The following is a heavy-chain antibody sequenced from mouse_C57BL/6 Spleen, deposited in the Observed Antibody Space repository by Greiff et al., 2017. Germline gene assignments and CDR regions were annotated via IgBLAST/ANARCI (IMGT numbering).Heavy chain of an antibody. D-gene: IGHD2-10*01. CDR3: TRSFYGNHYAMDY. CDR2: IDPETGGT. CDR1: GYTFTDYE. J-gene: IGHJ4*01. Sequence: VQLQQSGAELVRPGASVTLSCKASGYTFTDYEMHWVKQTPVHGLEWIGAIDPETGGTAYNQKFKGKAILTADKSSSTAYMELRSLTSEDSAVYYCTRSFYGNHYAMDYWGQGTSVTVSS. V-gene: IGHV1-15*01.